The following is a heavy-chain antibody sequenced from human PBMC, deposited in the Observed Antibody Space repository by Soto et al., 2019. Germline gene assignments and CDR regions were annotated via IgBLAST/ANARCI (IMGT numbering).Heavy chain of an antibody. J-gene: IGHJ4*02. CDR1: GDSVSSNSAA. V-gene: IGHV6-1*01. D-gene: IGHD6-6*01. Sequence: SQTLSLTCAISGDSVSSNSAAWNWIRQSPSRGLEWLGRTYYRSKWYNDYAVSVKSRITINPDTSKNQFSLQLNSVTPEDTAVYYCARDRTTRTTHNSSSFPNGFDYWGQGTLVTVYS. CDR2: TYYRSKWYN. CDR3: ARDRTTRTTHNSSSFPNGFDY.